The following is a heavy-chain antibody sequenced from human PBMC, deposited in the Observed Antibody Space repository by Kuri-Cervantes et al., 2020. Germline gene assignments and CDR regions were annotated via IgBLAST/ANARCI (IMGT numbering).Heavy chain of an antibody. CDR3: ARVTGDYYYGMDV. V-gene: IGHV3-21*01. J-gene: IGHJ6*02. CDR2: ISSTSSYI. D-gene: IGHD4-23*01. CDR1: GFTFSSYT. Sequence: GESLKISCAASGFTFSSYTMNWVRQAPGKGLEWVSSISSTSSYIYYADSVKGRFTISRDNAKNSLYLRMNSLRAEDTAGYYCARVTGDYYYGMDVWGQGTTVTVSS.